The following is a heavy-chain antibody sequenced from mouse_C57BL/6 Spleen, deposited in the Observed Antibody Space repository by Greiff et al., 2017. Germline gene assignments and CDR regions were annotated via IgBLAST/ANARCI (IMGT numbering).Heavy chain of an antibody. J-gene: IGHJ3*01. V-gene: IGHV1-52*01. CDR2: IYPSDSET. CDR3: ARTPYCGSSYWFAY. CDR1: GYTFTSYW. D-gene: IGHD1-1*01. Sequence: QVQLQQPGAELVRPGSSVKLSCKASGYTFTSYWMHWVKQRPIQGLEWIGNIYPSDSETHYNQKFKDKATLTVDKSSSTAYMQLSSLTSEDSAVYYCARTPYCGSSYWFAYWGQGTMVTVSA.